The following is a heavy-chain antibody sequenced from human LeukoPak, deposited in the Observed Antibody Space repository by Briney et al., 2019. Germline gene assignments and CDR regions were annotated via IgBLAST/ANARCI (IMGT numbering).Heavy chain of an antibody. CDR2: ISAYNDNT. D-gene: IGHD2-2*01. V-gene: IGHV1-18*01. CDR1: GYTFTSYG. J-gene: IGHJ4*02. CDR3: ASGYCSSTSCYPDY. Sequence: ASVKVSCKASGYTFTSYGISWVRQAPGQGLEWMGWISAYNDNTNYAQKLQGRVTMTTDTSTSTAYMELRSLRSDDTAVYYCASGYCSSTSCYPDYWGQGTLVTVSS.